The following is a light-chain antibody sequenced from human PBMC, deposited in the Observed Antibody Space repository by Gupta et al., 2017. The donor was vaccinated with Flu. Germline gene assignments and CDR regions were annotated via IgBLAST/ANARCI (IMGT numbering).Light chain of an antibody. Sequence: ERATLSCRASRSISSTSLAWYQQRPGQAPRLLMYDKSSRATGIPDRFSGSGSGTDFTLTISRLEPEDFAVYYCQHYGSLPWTFGQGTKVEIE. CDR1: RSISSTS. CDR3: QHYGSLPWT. CDR2: DKS. V-gene: IGKV3-20*01. J-gene: IGKJ1*01.